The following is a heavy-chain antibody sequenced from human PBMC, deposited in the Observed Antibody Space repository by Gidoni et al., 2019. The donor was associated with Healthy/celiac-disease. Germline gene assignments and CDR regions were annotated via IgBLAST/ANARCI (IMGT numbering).Heavy chain of an antibody. Sequence: AAVKKPGASVKVSCKAAGYTFPSYDMHWVRQAPGQGLEWSGIINPSGGSTSSAQKFQGRVTMTRDTSTSTVYMALSSLSSADTAVYYCARDVRTYGMDVWGQGTTVTVSS. CDR1: GYTFPSYD. J-gene: IGHJ6*02. CDR2: INPSGGST. V-gene: IGHV1-46*03. CDR3: ARDVRTYGMDV.